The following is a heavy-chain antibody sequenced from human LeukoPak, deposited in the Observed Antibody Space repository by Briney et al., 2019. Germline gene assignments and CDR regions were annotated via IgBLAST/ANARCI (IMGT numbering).Heavy chain of an antibody. CDR1: GFTLSSYW. CDR3: ARQYFDY. CDR2: IKQDGSEK. J-gene: IGHJ4*02. Sequence: PGGSLRLSCAASGFTLSSYWMHWVRQVPGKGLEWVANIKQDGSEKYYVDSVKGRFTISRDNAKNSLYLQMNSLRAEDTAVYYCARQYFDYWGQGTLVTVSS. V-gene: IGHV3-7*03.